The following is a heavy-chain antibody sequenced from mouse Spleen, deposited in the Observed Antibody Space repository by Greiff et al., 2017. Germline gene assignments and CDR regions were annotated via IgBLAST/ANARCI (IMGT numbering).Heavy chain of an antibody. D-gene: IGHD2-1*01. Sequence: EVQGVESGGGLVKLGGSLKLSCAASGFTFSSYAMSWVRQTPEKRLEWVATISSGGGNTYYPDSVKGRFTISRDNAKNTLYLQMSSLKSEDTAMYYCARHRGGNYVFAYWGQGTLVTVSA. CDR3: ARHRGGNYVFAY. CDR2: ISSGGGNT. J-gene: IGHJ3*01. CDR1: GFTFSSYA. V-gene: IGHV5-9-3*01.